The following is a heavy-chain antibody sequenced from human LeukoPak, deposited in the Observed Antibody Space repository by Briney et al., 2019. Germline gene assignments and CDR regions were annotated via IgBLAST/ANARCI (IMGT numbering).Heavy chain of an antibody. J-gene: IGHJ4*02. Sequence: PGGSLRLSCAASGFTFSSYAMSWVRQAPGKGLEWVSAISGGGGSTYYADSVKGRFTISRDNSKNALYLQMNSLRAEDTAVYYCATEKGDSPDYWGQGTLVTVSS. CDR1: GFTFSSYA. CDR2: ISGGGGST. V-gene: IGHV3-23*01. D-gene: IGHD3-16*01. CDR3: ATEKGDSPDY.